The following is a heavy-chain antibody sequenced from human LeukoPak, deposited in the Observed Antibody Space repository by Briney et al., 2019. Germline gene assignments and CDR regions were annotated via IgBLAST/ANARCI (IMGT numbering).Heavy chain of an antibody. CDR1: GYTFTGYY. J-gene: IGHJ4*02. V-gene: IGHV1-2*02. CDR3: ARGSRQWLVLGEPHFDY. Sequence: ASVKVSCKASGYTFTGYYMHWVRQAPGQGLEWMGWIKPNSGGTNYAQKFQGRVTMTRDTFISTAYMELSRLRSDDTAVYYCARGSRQWLVLGEPHFDYWGQGTLVTVSS. D-gene: IGHD6-19*01. CDR2: IKPNSGGT.